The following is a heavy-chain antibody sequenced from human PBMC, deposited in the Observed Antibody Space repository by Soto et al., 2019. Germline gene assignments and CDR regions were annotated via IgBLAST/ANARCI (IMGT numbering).Heavy chain of an antibody. V-gene: IGHV1-3*01. Sequence: ASVKVSCKASGYTFTSYGIHWVRQAPGQRLEWMGWINAANGDTKYSPKFQGRVTITRDTSASTAYMELSSLRSEDTAVYYCVRRHVSATGTDWFDPWGQGTLVTVSS. D-gene: IGHD6-13*01. CDR1: GYTFTSYG. CDR3: VRRHVSATGTDWFDP. CDR2: INAANGDT. J-gene: IGHJ5*02.